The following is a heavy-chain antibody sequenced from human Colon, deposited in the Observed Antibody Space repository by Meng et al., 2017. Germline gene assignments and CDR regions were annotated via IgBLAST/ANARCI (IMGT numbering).Heavy chain of an antibody. D-gene: IGHD3-10*01. CDR3: ARGFPKYYYGSGSYYRAYGMDV. V-gene: IGHV4-34*01. Sequence: SETLSLTCAVYGGSFIGYYWSWIRQPPGKGLEWIGEINHSGSTNYNPSLKSRVTISVDTSKNQFSLKLSSVTAADTAVYYCARGFPKYYYGSGSYYRAYGMDVWGQGNMVTVSS. J-gene: IGHJ6*02. CDR2: INHSGST. CDR1: GGSFIGYY.